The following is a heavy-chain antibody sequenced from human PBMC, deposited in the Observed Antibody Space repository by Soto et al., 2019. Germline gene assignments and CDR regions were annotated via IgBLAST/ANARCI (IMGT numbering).Heavy chain of an antibody. CDR1: GFTFDTYG. CDR3: ARVFVVVVAANGYDAFDI. Sequence: GGSLRLSCVASGFTFDTYGIHWVRQAPGKGLQWVALISYEGSNTYYADSVRGRFTISRENSKNTLYLQMNTLRPEDTGVYYCARVFVVVVAANGYDAFDIWGQGTMVTVSS. D-gene: IGHD2-15*01. V-gene: IGHV3-30*14. CDR2: ISYEGSNT. J-gene: IGHJ3*02.